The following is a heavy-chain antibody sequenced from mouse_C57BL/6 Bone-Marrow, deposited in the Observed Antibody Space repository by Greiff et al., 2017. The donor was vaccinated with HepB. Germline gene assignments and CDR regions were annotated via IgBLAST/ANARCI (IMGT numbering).Heavy chain of an antibody. CDR1: GYTFTDYY. CDR2: INPYNGGT. Sequence: EVQLVESGPVLVKPGASVKMSCKASGYTFTDYYMNWVKQSNGKSLEWIGVINPYNGGTSYNQKFKGKATLTVDKSSSTAYMELNSLTSEDSAVYYCARGFAYWGQGTLVTVSA. V-gene: IGHV1-19*01. CDR3: ARGFAY. J-gene: IGHJ3*01.